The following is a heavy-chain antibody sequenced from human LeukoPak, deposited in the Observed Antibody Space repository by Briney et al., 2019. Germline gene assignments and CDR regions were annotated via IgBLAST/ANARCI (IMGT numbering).Heavy chain of an antibody. V-gene: IGHV3-21*01. CDR1: GFTFSSYS. CDR2: ISSSSSYI. D-gene: IGHD1-26*01. J-gene: IGHJ5*02. Sequence: PGGSLRLSCAASGFTFSSYSMIWVRQAPGKGLEWVSSISSSSSYIYYADSVKGRFTISRDNAKNSLYLQMNSLRAEDTAVYYCARDLVGATNWFDPWGQGTLVTVSS. CDR3: ARDLVGATNWFDP.